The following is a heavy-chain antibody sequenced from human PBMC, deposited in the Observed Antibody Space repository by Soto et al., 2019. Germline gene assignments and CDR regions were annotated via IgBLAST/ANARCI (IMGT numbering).Heavy chain of an antibody. CDR3: DNDQGLALDY. J-gene: IGHJ4*02. V-gene: IGHV3-30*18. CDR1: GFTFSSYG. CDR2: ISYDGSNK. Sequence: PGGSLRLSCAASGFTFSSYGMHWVRQAPGKGLEWVAVISYDGSNKYYADSVKGRFTISRDNSKNTLYLQMNSLRAEDTAVYYCDNDQGLALDYWGPGTLVTVSS.